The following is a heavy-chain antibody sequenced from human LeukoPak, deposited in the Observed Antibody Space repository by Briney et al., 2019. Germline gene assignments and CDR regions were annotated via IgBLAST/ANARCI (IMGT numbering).Heavy chain of an antibody. CDR1: GGSISSYY. V-gene: IGHV4-59*12. CDR2: IYYSGST. J-gene: IGHJ6*03. Sequence: PSETLSLTCTVSGGSISSYYWSWLRQPPGKGLEWIGYIYYSGSTNYNPSLKSRVTISVDTSKKQFSLKLRSVTAADTAVYYCARVGRYCSSSSCYPRVYYMDVWGKGTTVTVSS. D-gene: IGHD2-2*01. CDR3: ARVGRYCSSSSCYPRVYYMDV.